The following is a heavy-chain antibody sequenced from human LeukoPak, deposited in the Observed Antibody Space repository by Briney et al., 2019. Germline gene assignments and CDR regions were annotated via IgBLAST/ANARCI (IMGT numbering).Heavy chain of an antibody. CDR3: ARDGMAVAGTIDY. Sequence: GGSLRLSCAASGFTLSRYWMPWVRQAPGKGLVWVSHIDCDGNSTSYADSVKGRFTISRDNAKNTLYLQMNSLRAEDTAVYYCARDGMAVAGTIDYWGQGSLVSVS. D-gene: IGHD6-19*01. J-gene: IGHJ4*02. V-gene: IGHV3-74*01. CDR2: IDCDGNST. CDR1: GFTLSRYW.